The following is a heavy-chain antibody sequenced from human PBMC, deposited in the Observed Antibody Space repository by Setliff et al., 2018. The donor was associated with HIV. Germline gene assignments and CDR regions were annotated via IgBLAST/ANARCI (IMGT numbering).Heavy chain of an antibody. J-gene: IGHJ6*02. Sequence: PGGSLRLSCAASGFTFSSYSMNWVRQAPGKGLEWVSSISSSSSYIYYADSVKGRFTISRDNSKNTLFLQMNSLRPEDTAVYYCARDCRVGWVFTYGMDVWGQGTTVTVSS. CDR1: GFTFSSYS. V-gene: IGHV3-21*04. CDR3: ARDCRVGWVFTYGMDV. CDR2: ISSSSSYI. D-gene: IGHD6-13*01.